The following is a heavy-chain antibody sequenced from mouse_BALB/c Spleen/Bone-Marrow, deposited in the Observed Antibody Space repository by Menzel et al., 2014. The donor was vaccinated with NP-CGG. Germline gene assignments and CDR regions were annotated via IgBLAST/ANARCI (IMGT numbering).Heavy chain of an antibody. J-gene: IGHJ2*01. CDR2: IDPANGNT. V-gene: IGHV14-3*02. CDR1: GFNIKDTY. Sequence: VQLQQSGAELVKPGASVKLSCTASGFNIKDTYMHWVKQRPEQGLEWIGRIDPANGNTKYDPKFQGKATTTADTSSNTAYLQLSSLTSEDTAVYYCARYYYGLYFDYWGQGTTLTVSS. CDR3: ARYYYGLYFDY. D-gene: IGHD1-1*01.